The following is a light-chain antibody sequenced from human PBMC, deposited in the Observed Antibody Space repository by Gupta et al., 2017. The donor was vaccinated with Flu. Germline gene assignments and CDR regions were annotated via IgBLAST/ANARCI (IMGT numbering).Light chain of an antibody. J-gene: IGKJ4*01. CDR2: KAS. CDR3: QHFNTYPVT. CDR1: QSISSW. Sequence: DIQMTQSPSTLSAYVGDRVTITCRASQSISSWLAWYQQKPGKAPKLLIYKASSLESGVPSRFSGSGSGTEFTLTINSLQPDDFATYYCQHFNTYPVTFGGGTKVEIK. V-gene: IGKV1-5*03.